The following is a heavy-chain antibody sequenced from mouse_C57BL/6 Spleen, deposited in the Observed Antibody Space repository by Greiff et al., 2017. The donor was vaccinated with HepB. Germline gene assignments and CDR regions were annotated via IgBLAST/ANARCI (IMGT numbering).Heavy chain of an antibody. V-gene: IGHV1-19*01. D-gene: IGHD2-3*01. Sequence: EVQLKQSGPVLVKPGASVKMSCKASGYTFTDYYMNWVKQSHGKSLEWIGVINPYNGGTSYNQKFKGKATLTVDKSSSTAYMELNSLTSEDSAVYYCARRGDGYYGAMDYWGQGTSVTVSS. CDR2: INPYNGGT. J-gene: IGHJ4*01. CDR1: GYTFTDYY. CDR3: ARRGDGYYGAMDY.